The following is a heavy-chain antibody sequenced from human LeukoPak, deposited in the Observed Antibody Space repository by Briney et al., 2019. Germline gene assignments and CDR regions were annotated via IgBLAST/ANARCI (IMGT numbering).Heavy chain of an antibody. CDR3: ARHVGLRMATIQPFFDY. CDR1: GFTFSRFW. V-gene: IGHV3-74*01. CDR2: INTDGSST. Sequence: GGSLRLSCAASGFTFSRFWMHWVRQAPGKGLVWVSRINTDGSSTGYADSVKGRFSISRDNAKNRLYLQMNSLRAEDTAVYYCARHVGLRMATIQPFFDYWGQGTLVTVSS. D-gene: IGHD5-12*01. J-gene: IGHJ4*02.